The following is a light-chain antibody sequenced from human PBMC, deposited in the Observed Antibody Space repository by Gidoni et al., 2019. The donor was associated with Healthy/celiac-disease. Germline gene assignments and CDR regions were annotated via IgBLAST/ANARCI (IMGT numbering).Light chain of an antibody. CDR3: QQRSNWLLT. CDR2: DAS. CDR1: QSVSSY. V-gene: IGKV3-11*01. J-gene: IGKJ4*01. Sequence: EIVLPQSPAPLSLSPGERATLSCRASQSVSSYLAWYQQKPGQAPRLLIYDASNRATGTPARFSGSGSGTDFTLTISSLEPEDFAVYYCQQRSNWLLTFGGGTKVEIK.